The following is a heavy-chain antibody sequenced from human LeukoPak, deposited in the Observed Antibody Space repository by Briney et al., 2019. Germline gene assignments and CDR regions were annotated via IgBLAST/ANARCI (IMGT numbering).Heavy chain of an antibody. CDR3: ARGIGAGKYGLEEIYYFDY. CDR2: IYYSGGT. Sequence: PSETLSLTCTVSGGSISSYYWSWIRQSPGKGLEWIGYIYYSGGTNDNPSLKSRVNVSVETSKSQFSLKLSSVTAADTAVYYCARGIGAGKYGLEEIYYFDYWGQGTLVTVSS. V-gene: IGHV4-59*01. J-gene: IGHJ4*02. CDR1: GGSISSYY. D-gene: IGHD3-16*01.